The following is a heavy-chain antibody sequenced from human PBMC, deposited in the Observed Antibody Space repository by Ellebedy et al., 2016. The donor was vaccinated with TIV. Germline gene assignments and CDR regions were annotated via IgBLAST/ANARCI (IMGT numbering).Heavy chain of an antibody. CDR2: ISAYNGNT. CDR3: ARHSSSWYERSDY. CDR1: GYTFTSYG. D-gene: IGHD6-13*01. Sequence: ASVKVSCKASGYTFTSYGISWVRQAPGQGLEWMGWISAYNGNTNYAQKFQGRVTITADESTSTAYMELSSLRSEDTAVYYCARHSSSWYERSDYWGQGTLVTVSS. V-gene: IGHV1-18*04. J-gene: IGHJ4*02.